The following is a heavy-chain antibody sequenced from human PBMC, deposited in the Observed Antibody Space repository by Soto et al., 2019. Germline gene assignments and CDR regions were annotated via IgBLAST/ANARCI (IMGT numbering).Heavy chain of an antibody. CDR3: ARWGTTGGLDV. CDR2: TSYDGSNK. Sequence: QVQLVESGGGVVQPGTSLRLSCVGSGFTFRSYVIHWVRQAPGKGLEWVALTSYDGSNKNYGDSVKGRFTISRDNSRNTVALQMDSLRRADTALYYCARWGTTGGLDVWGQCTLVSVSS. V-gene: IGHV3-30*19. J-gene: IGHJ1*01. D-gene: IGHD3-16*01. CDR1: GFTFRSYV.